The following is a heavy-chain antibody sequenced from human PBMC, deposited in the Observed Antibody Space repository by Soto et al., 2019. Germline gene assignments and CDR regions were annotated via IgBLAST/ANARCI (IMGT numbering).Heavy chain of an antibody. CDR2: IIPIFGTA. J-gene: IGHJ6*02. CDR1: GGTFSSYA. Sequence: ASVKVSCKASGGTFSSYAISWARQAPGQGLEWMGGIIPIFGTANYAQKFQGRVTITADKSTSTAYMELSSLRSEDTAVYYCARKEPVSRAVTATYYYYGMDVWGQGTTVTVSS. D-gene: IGHD2-21*02. CDR3: ARKEPVSRAVTATYYYYGMDV. V-gene: IGHV1-69*06.